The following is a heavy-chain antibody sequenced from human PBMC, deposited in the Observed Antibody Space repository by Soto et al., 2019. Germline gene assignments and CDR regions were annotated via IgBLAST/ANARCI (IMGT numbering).Heavy chain of an antibody. D-gene: IGHD3-10*01. CDR2: ISGSGGST. CDR1: GFTFSSYA. J-gene: IGHJ6*02. Sequence: GSLRLSCAASGFTFSSYAMSWVRQAPGKGLEWVSAISGSGGSTYYADSVKGRFTISRDNSKNTLYLQMNSLRAEDTAVYYCAKDRGIYGSGRSYYYYYGMDVWGQGXTVTVYS. CDR3: AKDRGIYGSGRSYYYYYGMDV. V-gene: IGHV3-23*01.